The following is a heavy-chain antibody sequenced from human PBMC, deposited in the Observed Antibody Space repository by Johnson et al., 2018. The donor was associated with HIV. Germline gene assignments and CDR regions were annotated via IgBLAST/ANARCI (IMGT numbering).Heavy chain of an antibody. V-gene: IGHV3-30*09. CDR1: GFTFNKFA. D-gene: IGHD7-27*01. CDR2: ISFDGSNK. J-gene: IGHJ3*01. CDR3: AKDRTNWGYDAFDV. Sequence: QVQLVESGGGVVQPGRSLTLSCAASGFTFNKFAMHWVRQAPGKGLEWLAFISFDGSNKYFGDSVEGRFDISRDNSKNTLYLQMNRLRAEDPAVYFCAKDRTNWGYDAFDVWGQGTTVTVSS.